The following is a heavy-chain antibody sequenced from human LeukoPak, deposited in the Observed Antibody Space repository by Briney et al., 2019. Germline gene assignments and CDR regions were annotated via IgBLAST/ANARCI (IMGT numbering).Heavy chain of an antibody. J-gene: IGHJ4*02. V-gene: IGHV3-30*04. CDR3: ARGVEAILTYGTIVY. CDR2: ISYDGSIK. CDR1: GFTFSSYA. D-gene: IGHD3-3*01. Sequence: GGSLRLSCAASGFTFSSYAMHWVRQAPGKGLEWVAVISYDGSIKSYADSVKGRFTISRDNSKNTLYLQMNSLRAEDTAVYYCARGVEAILTYGTIVYWGQGTLVTVSS.